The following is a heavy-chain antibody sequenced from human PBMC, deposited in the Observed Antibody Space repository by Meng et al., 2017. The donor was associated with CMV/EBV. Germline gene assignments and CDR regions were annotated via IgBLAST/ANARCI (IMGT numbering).Heavy chain of an antibody. Sequence: CKASGYTFPSSYMHWLRQAPGQGLEWMGIINPSGGSTSYAQKFQGRVTMTRDTSTSTVYMELSSLRSEDTAVYYCARGGVFRGVILYWGQGTLVTVSS. CDR2: INPSGGST. CDR1: GYTFPSSY. CDR3: ARGGVFRGVILY. V-gene: IGHV1-46*01. D-gene: IGHD3-10*01. J-gene: IGHJ4*02.